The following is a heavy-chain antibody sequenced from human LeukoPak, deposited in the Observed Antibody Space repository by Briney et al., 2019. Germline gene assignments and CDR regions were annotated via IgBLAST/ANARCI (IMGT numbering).Heavy chain of an antibody. CDR1: GFPFSSYE. CDR3: ASIEDQSIVATIVRDY. D-gene: IGHD5-12*01. Sequence: PGGSLRLSCAASGFPFSSYEMNWVRQAPGKGLVWVSRINSDGSSTSYADSVKGRFTISRDNAENTLYLQMNSLRAEDTAVYYCASIEDQSIVATIVRDYWGQGTLVTVSS. V-gene: IGHV3-74*01. J-gene: IGHJ4*02. CDR2: INSDGSST.